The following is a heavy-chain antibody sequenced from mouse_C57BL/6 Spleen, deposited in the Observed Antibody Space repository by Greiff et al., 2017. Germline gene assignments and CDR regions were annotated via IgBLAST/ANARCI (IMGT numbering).Heavy chain of an antibody. CDR2: IWSGGSS. CDR3: DRDSWDGAMDY. D-gene: IGHD4-1*01. J-gene: IGHJ4*01. Sequence: QVQLKEPGPGLVQPSQSLSISCTVSGFSLTSYGVHWVRQSPGKGLEWLGVIWSGGSSDYNAAFISRLGISRDDSKSQILFKMNSRKAEDTAISYCDRDSWDGAMDYWGQGTSVTVSA. V-gene: IGHV2-2*01. CDR1: GFSLTSYG.